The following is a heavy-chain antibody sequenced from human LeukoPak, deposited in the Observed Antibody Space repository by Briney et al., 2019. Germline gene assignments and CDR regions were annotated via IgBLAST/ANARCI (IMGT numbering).Heavy chain of an antibody. CDR1: GYTFTSYY. Sequence: ASVKVSCKASGYTFTSYYMHWVRQAPGQGLEWMGIINPSGGSTSYAQKFQGRVTMTRDTSTSIVYMELSSLRSEDTAVYYCARDSAYYYGSGSLGHFDYWGQGTLVTVSS. CDR2: INPSGGST. CDR3: ARDSAYYYGSGSLGHFDY. J-gene: IGHJ4*02. D-gene: IGHD3-10*01. V-gene: IGHV1-46*01.